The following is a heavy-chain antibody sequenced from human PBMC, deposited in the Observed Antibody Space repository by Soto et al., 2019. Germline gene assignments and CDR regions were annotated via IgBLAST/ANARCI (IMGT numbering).Heavy chain of an antibody. D-gene: IGHD5-18*01. CDR1: GGSISSYY. V-gene: IGHV4-59*01. Sequence: SETLSLTCTVSGGSISSYYWSWIRQPPGKGLEWIGYIYYSGSTNYNPSLKSRVTISVDTSKNQFSLKLSSVTAADTAVYYCARDLGHPRGILWYDPWGQGTLVTVSS. J-gene: IGHJ5*02. CDR2: IYYSGST. CDR3: ARDLGHPRGILWYDP.